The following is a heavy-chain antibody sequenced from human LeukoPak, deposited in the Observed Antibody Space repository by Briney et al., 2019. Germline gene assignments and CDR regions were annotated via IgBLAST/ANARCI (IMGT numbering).Heavy chain of an antibody. J-gene: IGHJ4*02. CDR1: GFTFGDYA. CDR3: TRDGVVAVAGKDY. D-gene: IGHD6-19*01. Sequence: GGSLRLSCTASGFTFGDYAMSWFRQAPGKGRKWVGFIRSKAYGGTTEYAASVKGRFTISRDDSKSIAYLQMNSLKTEDTAVYYCTRDGVVAVAGKDYWGQGTLVTVSS. V-gene: IGHV3-49*03. CDR2: IRSKAYGGTT.